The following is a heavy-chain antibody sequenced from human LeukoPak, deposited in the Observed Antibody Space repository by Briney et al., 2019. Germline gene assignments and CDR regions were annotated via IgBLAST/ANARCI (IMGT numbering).Heavy chain of an antibody. CDR1: GYTFRSYS. Sequence: PGGSLRLSCVASGYTFRSYSINWVRHAPGKGLEWVSSLSVRSNYIYYADSVRGRFSISRDDARDSLYLQMNSLRAEDTAVYFCVRLRRNSDTSGFYYYYDFWGQGTLVTVSS. V-gene: IGHV3-21*01. J-gene: IGHJ4*02. CDR3: VRLRRNSDTSGFYYYYDF. D-gene: IGHD3-22*01. CDR2: LSVRSNYI.